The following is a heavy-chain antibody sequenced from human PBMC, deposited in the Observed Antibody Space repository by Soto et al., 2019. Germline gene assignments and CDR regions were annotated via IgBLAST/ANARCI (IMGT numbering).Heavy chain of an antibody. CDR2: ISADNGNT. Sequence: QVQLVQSGAEVKKSGASVKVSCKASGYTCTSYGLSWVRQAPGQLLAWMGWISADNGNTNYAQKLHGRVTMTTDTSTSTAYMELRSLRSDDTAVYYCARVRSYVDVHFSFDYWGQGTLVTVSS. CDR3: ARVRSYVDVHFSFDY. CDR1: GYTCTSYG. V-gene: IGHV1-18*01. D-gene: IGHD1-26*01. J-gene: IGHJ4*02.